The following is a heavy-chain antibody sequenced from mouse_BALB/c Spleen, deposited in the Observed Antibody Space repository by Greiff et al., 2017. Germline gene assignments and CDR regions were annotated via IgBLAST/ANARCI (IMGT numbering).Heavy chain of an antibody. D-gene: IGHD2-4*01. CDR2: ILPSIGRT. V-gene: IGHV15-2*02. J-gene: IGHJ3*01. Sequence: QVQLQQSGSELRSPGSSVKLSCTASDSDVFPIAFMCWVRQKPGHGFVWVGDILPSIGRTIYEEKFEDKATLDADTVSNTSYLELNSLTYEDSAIYYCARNDYDRGGFAYWGQGTLVTVSA. CDR1: DSDVFPIAF. CDR3: ARNDYDRGGFAY.